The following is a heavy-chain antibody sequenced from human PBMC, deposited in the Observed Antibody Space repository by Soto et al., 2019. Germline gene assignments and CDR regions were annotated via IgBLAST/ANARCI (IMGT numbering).Heavy chain of an antibody. D-gene: IGHD3-10*01. J-gene: IGHJ6*02. Sequence: PGGSLSLSCAASGFPFSSYWMHWVRQAPGKGLVWVSRINSDGSSTSYADSVKGRFTISRDNAKNTLYLQMNSLRAEDTAVYYCARELLSVTMVRGVIITDDYYYGMDVWGQGTTVTVSS. V-gene: IGHV3-74*01. CDR3: ARELLSVTMVRGVIITDDYYYGMDV. CDR2: INSDGSST. CDR1: GFPFSSYW.